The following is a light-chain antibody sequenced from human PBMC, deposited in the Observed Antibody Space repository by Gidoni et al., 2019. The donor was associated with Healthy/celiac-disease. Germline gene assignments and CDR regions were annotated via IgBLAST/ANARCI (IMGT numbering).Light chain of an antibody. CDR1: QSISSR. CDR2: KAS. J-gene: IGKJ1*01. CDR3: QHYNSYPWT. V-gene: IGKV1-5*03. Sequence: DIQMTQSPSTLSASVGDGVIIIRASQSISSRLAWYQQQPGKAPKLLIYKASSSESGVPSRFSGSGSGTELTLTISSLQHDDVATYYYQHYNSYPWTFGQGTKVEIK.